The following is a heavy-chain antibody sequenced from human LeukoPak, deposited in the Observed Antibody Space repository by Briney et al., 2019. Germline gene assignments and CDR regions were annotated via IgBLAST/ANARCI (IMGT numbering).Heavy chain of an antibody. CDR2: IYHSGST. CDR1: GGSISSSNW. D-gene: IGHD1-26*01. J-gene: IGHJ4*02. V-gene: IGHV4-4*02. Sequence: SGTLSLTCAVSGGSISSSNWWSCVRQPPGKGLEWIGEIYHSGSTNYNPSLKSRVTISVDKYTNQSYLKLSSVTAADTAVYYCARAPVGAPRVFDYWGQGTLVTVSS. CDR3: ARAPVGAPRVFDY.